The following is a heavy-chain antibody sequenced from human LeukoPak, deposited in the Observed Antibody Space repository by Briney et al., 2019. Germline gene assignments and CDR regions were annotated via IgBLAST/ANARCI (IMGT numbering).Heavy chain of an antibody. D-gene: IGHD5-18*01. V-gene: IGHV3-48*03. J-gene: IGHJ4*02. CDR1: GFTFSSYE. Sequence: GGSLRLSCAASGFTFSSYEMNWVRQAPGKGLEWVSYISSSGSTIYYADSVKGRFTVSRDNAKNSLYLQMNSLRAEDTAVYYCARGYSYGSDYWGQGTLVTVSS. CDR3: ARGYSYGSDY. CDR2: ISSSGSTI.